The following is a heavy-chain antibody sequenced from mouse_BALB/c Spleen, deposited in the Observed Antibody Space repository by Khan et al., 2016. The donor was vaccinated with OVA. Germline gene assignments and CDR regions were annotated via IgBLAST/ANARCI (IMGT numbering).Heavy chain of an antibody. Sequence: QVQLKESGPGLVAPSQSLSITCTVYGYSLTRYGVHWVRQPPGKGLEWLGLIWAGGSTNYNWALMSRLSISIDNSKSLVFLIMNSQQTDDTALYYCAKSKYIARYWGQGTTLTVSS. CDR1: GYSLTRYG. V-gene: IGHV2-9*02. CDR2: IWAGGST. D-gene: IGHD3-3*01. CDR3: AKSKYIARY. J-gene: IGHJ2*01.